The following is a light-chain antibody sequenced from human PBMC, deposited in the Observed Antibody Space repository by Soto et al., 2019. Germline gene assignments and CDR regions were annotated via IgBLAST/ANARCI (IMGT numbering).Light chain of an antibody. CDR3: QQYLNWPIT. CDR2: AAS. CDR1: QRISAN. Sequence: EIVMTQSPGTLSVSPGERATLSFRASQRISANLAWYQQKPGQAPRLLIYAASTRATGIPARFSGSGSATEFTLTVSSLQSEDSAVYYCQQYLNWPITFGQGTRLEIK. V-gene: IGKV3-15*01. J-gene: IGKJ5*01.